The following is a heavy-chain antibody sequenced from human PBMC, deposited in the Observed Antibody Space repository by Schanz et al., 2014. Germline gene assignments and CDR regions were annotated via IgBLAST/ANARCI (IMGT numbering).Heavy chain of an antibody. CDR3: ARHWRRDYFDY. J-gene: IGHJ4*02. CDR2: IYYSGST. V-gene: IGHV4-39*01. Sequence: QLQLQESGPGLVKPSETLSLTCTVSAGSISGSGYYWGWIRQPPGKGLEWIGTIYYSGSTYYDPSLEGRVPIAVDTPKNHFSLKLNSVTAADTAVYYCARHWRRDYFDYWGRGTLVTVSS. CDR1: AGSISGSGYY. D-gene: IGHD3-3*01.